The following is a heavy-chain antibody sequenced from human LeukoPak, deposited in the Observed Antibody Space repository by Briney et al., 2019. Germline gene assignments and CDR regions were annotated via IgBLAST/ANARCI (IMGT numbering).Heavy chain of an antibody. Sequence: SETLSLTCNVSGGSISGLYWNWIRQSPGKGLEWIGYMFYSGTADHNPSLKSRLSMSVDTSKSQFSLRLRSVTVADTAVYYCASGPSPETFQHWGQGTLVTVSS. CDR3: ASGPSPETFQH. D-gene: IGHD2/OR15-2a*01. CDR1: GGSISGLY. V-gene: IGHV4-59*11. J-gene: IGHJ1*01. CDR2: MFYSGTA.